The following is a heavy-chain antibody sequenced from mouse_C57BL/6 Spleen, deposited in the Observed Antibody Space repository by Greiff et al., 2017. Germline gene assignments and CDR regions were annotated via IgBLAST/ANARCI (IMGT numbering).Heavy chain of an antibody. D-gene: IGHD6-1*01. J-gene: IGHJ3*01. CDR1: GYTFTDYN. CDR2: INPNNGGT. V-gene: IGHV1-18*01. CDR3: ARGGPLAY. Sequence: EVKLQESGPELVKPGASVKIPCKASGYTFTDYNMDWVKQSHGKSLEWIGDINPNNGGTIYNQKFKGKATLTVDKSSSTAYMGLRSLTSEDTAVYYWARGGPLAYWGQGTLVTVSA.